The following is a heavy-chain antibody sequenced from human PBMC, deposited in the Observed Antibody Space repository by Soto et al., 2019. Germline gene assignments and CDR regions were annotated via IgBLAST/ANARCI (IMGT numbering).Heavy chain of an antibody. V-gene: IGHV1-69*13. CDR2: FIAMLGTP. D-gene: IGHD5-18*01. CDR3: ARGAMANFDY. J-gene: IGHJ4*02. CDR1: GGTFGSHG. Sequence: ASVKVSCKASGGTFGSHGIAWVRQAPGQGPEWMGGFIAMLGTPTYAKKVQGRATITADESLTSSYLELRSLRSEDTAMYFCARGAMANFDYWGQGTVVTVSS.